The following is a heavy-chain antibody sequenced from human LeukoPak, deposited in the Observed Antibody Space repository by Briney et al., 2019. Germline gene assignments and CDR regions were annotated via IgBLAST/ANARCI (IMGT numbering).Heavy chain of an antibody. V-gene: IGHV4-34*01. J-gene: IGHJ4*02. CDR2: INHSGST. CDR3: ARALTSCYDY. Sequence: SETLSLTCAVYGGSFSGYYWSWIRQPPGKGLEWIGEINHSGSTNYNPSLKSRVTISVGTSKNQFSLKLSSVTAADTAVYYCARALTSCYDYWGQGTLVTVSS. CDR1: GGSFSGYY. D-gene: IGHD2-2*01.